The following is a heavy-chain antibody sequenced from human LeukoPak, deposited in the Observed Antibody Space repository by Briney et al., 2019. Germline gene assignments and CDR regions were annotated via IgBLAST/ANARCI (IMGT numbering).Heavy chain of an antibody. CDR3: ARVLTAPNCPNGVCYSPYAFGI. Sequence: SETLSLTCTVSGGSISNYYWSWIRQPPGKGLEWIGYIYYSGSTNYNPSLKSRVTISVDTSKNQFSLKLSSVTAADTAVYYCARVLTAPNCPNGVCYSPYAFGIWGQGTMVTVSS. CDR2: IYYSGST. V-gene: IGHV4-59*01. D-gene: IGHD2-8*01. CDR1: GGSISNYY. J-gene: IGHJ3*02.